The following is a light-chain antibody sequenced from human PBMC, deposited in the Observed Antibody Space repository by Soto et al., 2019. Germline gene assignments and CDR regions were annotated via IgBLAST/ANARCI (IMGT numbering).Light chain of an antibody. CDR3: QQYNDYWT. J-gene: IGKJ1*01. CDR1: QTISSW. V-gene: IGKV1-5*03. CDR2: KAS. Sequence: DIQMTQSPSTLSGSVGDRVTITCRASQTISSWLAWYQQKPGKAPKLLIYKASTLKSGVPSRFSGSGSGTEFTLTISSLQPEDFAIYYCQQYNDYWTFGQGTKVDI.